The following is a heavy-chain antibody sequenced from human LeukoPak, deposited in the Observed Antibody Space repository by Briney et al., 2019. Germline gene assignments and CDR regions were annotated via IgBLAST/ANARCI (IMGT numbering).Heavy chain of an antibody. J-gene: IGHJ4*02. CDR2: ISSKGAI. Sequence: GGSLRLSCAASGFKFSNYSMNWVRQAPGKGPEWLAYISSKGAIRYTDSVKGRFFISRDNAKHSLFLQMNSLRADDTATYFCILDFHWGQGSLVAVSS. CDR3: ILDFH. CDR1: GFKFSNYS. D-gene: IGHD3-3*01. V-gene: IGHV3-48*01.